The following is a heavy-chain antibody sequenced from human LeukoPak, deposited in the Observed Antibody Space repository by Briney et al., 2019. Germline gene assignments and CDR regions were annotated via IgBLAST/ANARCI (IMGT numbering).Heavy chain of an antibody. V-gene: IGHV3-30*03. CDR3: ARLMCSGSYSGRWTVDY. D-gene: IGHD1-26*01. CDR1: GFTFSSYG. J-gene: IGHJ4*02. Sequence: GGSLRLSCAASGFTFSSYGMHWVRQAPGKGLEWVAVISYDGSDKYYADSVKGRFTISRDNSKNTLYLQMNSLRAEDTAVYYCARLMCSGSYSGRWTVDYWGQGTLVTVSS. CDR2: ISYDGSDK.